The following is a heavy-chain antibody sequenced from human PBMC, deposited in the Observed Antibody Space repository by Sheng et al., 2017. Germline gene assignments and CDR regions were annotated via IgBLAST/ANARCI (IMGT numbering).Heavy chain of an antibody. CDR1: GFTFSSYG. Sequence: QVQLVESGGGRGPALGGPLRLSCAASGFTFSSYGMHWVRQAPGKGLEWVAVIWYDGSNKYYADSVKGRFTISRDNSKNTLYLQMNSLRAEDTAVYYCARDRCEGSYGYTCGMDVWGQGTTVTVSS. D-gene: IGHD5-18*01. CDR2: IWYDGSNK. V-gene: IGHV3-33*01. CDR3: ARDRCEGSYGYTCGMDV. J-gene: IGHJ6*02.